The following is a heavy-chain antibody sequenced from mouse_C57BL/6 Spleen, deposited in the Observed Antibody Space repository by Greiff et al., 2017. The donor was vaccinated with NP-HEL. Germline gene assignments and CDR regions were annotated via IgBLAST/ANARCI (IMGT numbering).Heavy chain of an antibody. D-gene: IGHD1-1*01. CDR3: ARERDYGPSFDV. CDR2: IDPETGGT. Sequence: QVQLQQSGAELVRPGASVTLSCKASGYTFTDYEMHWVKQTPVHGLEWIGAIDPETGGTAYNQKFKGKAILTADKSSSTAYMQLSSLTSEDSAVYYCARERDYGPSFDVWGTGTTVTVSS. V-gene: IGHV1-15*01. J-gene: IGHJ1*03. CDR1: GYTFTDYE.